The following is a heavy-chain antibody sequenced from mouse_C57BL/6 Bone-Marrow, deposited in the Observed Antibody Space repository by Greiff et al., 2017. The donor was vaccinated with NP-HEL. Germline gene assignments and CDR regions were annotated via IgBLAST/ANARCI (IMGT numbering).Heavy chain of an antibody. CDR3: ARGGYDGYYGFFDV. CDR1: GYVFSSSW. J-gene: IGHJ1*03. CDR2: IYFGDGDS. Sequence: QVQLLKESGPVLVKPGSSVKISCKASGYVFSSSWMNWVKQRPGKGLEWIGRIYFGDGDSHYNEKFKGKATLTADKSSSTAYMQLSSLTSEDSAVYFCARGGYDGYYGFFDVWGTGTSVTVSS. V-gene: IGHV1-82*01. D-gene: IGHD2-3*01.